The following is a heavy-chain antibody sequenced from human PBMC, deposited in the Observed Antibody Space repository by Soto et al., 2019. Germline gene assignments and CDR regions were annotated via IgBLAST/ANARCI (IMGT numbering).Heavy chain of an antibody. CDR2: IKNRADGGTT. CDR3: TTDPGDYRDF. D-gene: IGHD4-17*01. CDR1: GITFTNAW. J-gene: IGHJ4*02. V-gene: IGHV3-15*01. Sequence: EVQLVESGGDLVKPGGCLRLSCAASGITFTNAWMSWVRQAPGKGLEWVGRIKNRADGGTTEYAAPVRGRFTISRDGSKSTLFLQMNSLEAEDTDVYYCTTDPGDYRDFWGQGTLVTVSS.